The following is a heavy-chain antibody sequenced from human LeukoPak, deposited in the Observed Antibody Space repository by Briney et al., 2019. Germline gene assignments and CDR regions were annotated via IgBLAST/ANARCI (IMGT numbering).Heavy chain of an antibody. Sequence: PSETLSLTCAVSGGSFSGYFWSWIRQSSGKGLEWIGEIHNSGTTNYDPSLNSRVTISEDTSKNQFYLNLSSVTAADTAVYYCARRYYYNLGSFPFDFWGQGTLVTVSS. J-gene: IGHJ4*02. CDR1: GGSFSGYF. CDR3: ARRYYYNLGSFPFDF. V-gene: IGHV4-34*01. D-gene: IGHD3-10*01. CDR2: IHNSGTT.